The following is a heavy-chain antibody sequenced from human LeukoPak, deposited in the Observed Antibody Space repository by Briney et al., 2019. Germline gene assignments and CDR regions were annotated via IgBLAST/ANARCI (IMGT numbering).Heavy chain of an antibody. V-gene: IGHV3-74*01. Sequence: GGSLRPSCAASGFTFSDYWMHWVRQAPGKGLVWVSIINTDTRGTYYADSVKGRFTISRDNAKNTLYLQMNSLRAEDSAVYYCARAGAYHFDNWGQGTLVTVSS. J-gene: IGHJ4*02. CDR1: GFTFSDYW. D-gene: IGHD3-16*01. CDR3: ARAGAYHFDN. CDR2: INTDTRGT.